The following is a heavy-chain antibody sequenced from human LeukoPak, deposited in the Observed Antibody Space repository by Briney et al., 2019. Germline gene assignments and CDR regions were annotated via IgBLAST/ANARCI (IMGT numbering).Heavy chain of an antibody. CDR2: ISSSSSYI. Sequence: GGSLRLSCAASGFTFSSYSMNWVRQAPGKGLEWVSSISSSSSYIYYADSVKGRFTISRDNAKNSLYLQMNSLRAEDTAVYYCASSETGGAFDIWGQGTMVTVSS. D-gene: IGHD7-27*01. J-gene: IGHJ3*02. CDR1: GFTFSSYS. CDR3: ASSETGGAFDI. V-gene: IGHV3-21*01.